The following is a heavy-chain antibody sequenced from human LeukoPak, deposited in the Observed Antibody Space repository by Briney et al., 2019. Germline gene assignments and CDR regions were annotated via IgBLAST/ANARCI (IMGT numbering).Heavy chain of an antibody. Sequence: GESLKISCKGSGYSFTKYWIGWVRQMPGKGLEWMGIIYPGDSDTRYSPSFQGQVTISADKSISTAYLQWSSLKASDTAMYYCARLNYYDSSGYANYFDYWGQGTLVTVSS. D-gene: IGHD3-22*01. V-gene: IGHV5-51*01. CDR3: ARLNYYDSSGYANYFDY. CDR1: GYSFTKYW. CDR2: IYPGDSDT. J-gene: IGHJ4*02.